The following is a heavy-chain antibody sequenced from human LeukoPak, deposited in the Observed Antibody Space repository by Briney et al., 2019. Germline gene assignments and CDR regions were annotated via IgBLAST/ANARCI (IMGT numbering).Heavy chain of an antibody. D-gene: IGHD6-13*01. CDR3: ARAAAAGTRY. J-gene: IGHJ4*02. V-gene: IGHV4-31*03. Sequence: SETLSLTCTVSGGPISSGGYYWSWIRQHPGKGLEWIGYIYYSGSTYYNPSLKSRVTISVDTSKNQFSLKLSSVTAADTAVYYCARAAAAGTRYWGQGTLVTVSS. CDR2: IYYSGST. CDR1: GGPISSGGYY.